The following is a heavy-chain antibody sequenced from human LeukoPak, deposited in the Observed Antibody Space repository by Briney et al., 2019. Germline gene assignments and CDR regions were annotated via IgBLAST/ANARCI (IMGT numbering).Heavy chain of an antibody. Sequence: PGGSLRLSCAASGFTFDDYGMSWVRQAPGKGLEWVSGINWNGGSTGYADSVKGRFTISRDNAKNSLYLQMNSLRAEDTAVYYCARAFKSSSWYGDLDYWGQGTLVTVSS. D-gene: IGHD6-13*01. CDR1: GFTFDDYG. V-gene: IGHV3-20*04. CDR3: ARAFKSSSWYGDLDY. CDR2: INWNGGST. J-gene: IGHJ4*02.